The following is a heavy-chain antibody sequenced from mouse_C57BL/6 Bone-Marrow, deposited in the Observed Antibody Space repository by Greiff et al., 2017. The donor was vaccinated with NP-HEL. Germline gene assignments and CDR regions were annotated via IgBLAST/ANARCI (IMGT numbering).Heavy chain of an antibody. J-gene: IGHJ3*01. CDR1: GYTFTSYD. Sequence: VKLVESGPELVKPGASVKLSCKASGYTFTSYDINWVKQRPGQGLAWIGWIYPRDGSTQYNEKFKGKATLTVDTSSSTAYMELHSLTSEDSAVYFCARSGGYYWFAYWGQGTLVTVSA. V-gene: IGHV1-85*01. D-gene: IGHD2-3*01. CDR2: IYPRDGST. CDR3: ARSGGYYWFAY.